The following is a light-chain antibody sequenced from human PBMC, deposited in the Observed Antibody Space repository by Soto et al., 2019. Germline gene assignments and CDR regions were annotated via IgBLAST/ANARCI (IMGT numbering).Light chain of an antibody. CDR1: LSVDSY. CDR2: GAS. V-gene: IGKV3-15*01. J-gene: IGKJ1*01. Sequence: ETVVTQSPATLSVPPGDGAVLSCRASLSVDSYLAWYQQRPGQAPRLLIYGASTRAAGIPTRFSGSGSGTEFTLTIGSLQSEDSAVYYCQQYKAWPKTFGQGTKVEIK. CDR3: QQYKAWPKT.